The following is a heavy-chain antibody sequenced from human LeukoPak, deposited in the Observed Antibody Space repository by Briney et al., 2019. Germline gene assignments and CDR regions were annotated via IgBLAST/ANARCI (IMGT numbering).Heavy chain of an antibody. CDR3: ARDMSGYYPYDY. Sequence: ASVKVSCKASGYTFTGYYMHWVRQAPGQGLEWMGWINPNSGGTNYAQKFQGRVTMTRDTSISTAYMELSRLRSDDTAVYYCARDMSGYYPYDYWGQGTLVTVSS. V-gene: IGHV1-2*02. J-gene: IGHJ4*02. D-gene: IGHD3-3*01. CDR1: GYTFTGYY. CDR2: INPNSGGT.